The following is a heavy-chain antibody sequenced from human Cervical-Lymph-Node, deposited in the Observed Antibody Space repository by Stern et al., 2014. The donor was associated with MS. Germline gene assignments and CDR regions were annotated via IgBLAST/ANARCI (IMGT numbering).Heavy chain of an antibody. CDR2: LNAGDSDT. Sequence: VQLGQSGAEVKKPGESLKISCKGSGFNFTNYWIGWVRQMPGKGLEWMGILNAGDSDTRYSPSFQGQVIISVDKSISTAYLQWTSLKASDTAMYYCARRRYCTGVNCFYYYYGLDVWGQGTTVTVS. V-gene: IGHV5-51*01. D-gene: IGHD2-15*01. CDR3: ARRRYCTGVNCFYYYYGLDV. CDR1: GFNFTNYW. J-gene: IGHJ6*02.